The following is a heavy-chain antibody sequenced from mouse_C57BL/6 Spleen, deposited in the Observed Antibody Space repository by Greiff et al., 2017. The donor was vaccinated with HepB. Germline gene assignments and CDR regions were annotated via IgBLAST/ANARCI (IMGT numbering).Heavy chain of an antibody. J-gene: IGHJ3*01. CDR3: ANGFAY. CDR1: GYTFTSYW. CDR2: IDPSDSYT. Sequence: QVQLQQPGAELVKPGASVKLSCKASGYTFTSYWMQWVKQRPGQGLEWIGEIDPSDSYTNYNQKFKGKATLTVDTSSSTAYMQLSSLTSEDSAVYYCANGFAYWGQGTLVTVSA. V-gene: IGHV1-50*01.